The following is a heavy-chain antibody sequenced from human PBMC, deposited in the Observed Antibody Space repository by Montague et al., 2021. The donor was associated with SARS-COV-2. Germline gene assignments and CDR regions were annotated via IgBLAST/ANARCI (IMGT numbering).Heavy chain of an antibody. Sequence: PALVKPTQTLTLTCTFSGFSLSTNGMCVSWIRQPPGKALEWLARIDWDDDKYYSTSLKTRLTISKDTSKNQVVLTMTNMDPVDTATYYCVRLRPGGSLSGERYYRDYGGLGTLVTVSS. CDR1: GFSLSTNGMC. CDR3: VRLRPGGSLSGERYYRDY. D-gene: IGHD2/OR15-2a*01. V-gene: IGHV2-70*11. CDR2: IDWDDDK. J-gene: IGHJ4*02.